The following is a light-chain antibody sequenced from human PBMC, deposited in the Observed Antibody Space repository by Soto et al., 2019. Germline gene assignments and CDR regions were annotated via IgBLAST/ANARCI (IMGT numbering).Light chain of an antibody. CDR2: EVS. Sequence: QSALTQPASVSGSPGQSITISCTGTSSDVGGYTYVSWYQHHPGKAPKLMIYEVSNRPSAVSNRFSGSKSGNTASLTISGLQAEDEADYYCSSYTSSSTVVFGGGTKLTVL. J-gene: IGLJ2*01. CDR1: SSDVGGYTY. V-gene: IGLV2-14*01. CDR3: SSYTSSSTVV.